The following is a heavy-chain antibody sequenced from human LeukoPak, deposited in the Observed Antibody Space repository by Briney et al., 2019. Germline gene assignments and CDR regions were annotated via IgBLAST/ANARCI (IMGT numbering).Heavy chain of an antibody. Sequence: SETLSLTCTVSGGSISSYYWSWIRQPPGKGLEWIGYIHASGSTNQSPSLKSRVTISVDTSKNQFSLKLTSVTAADTAVYYCARGRPVTGSFYFDYWGQGTLVTASS. J-gene: IGHJ4*02. CDR1: GGSISSYY. V-gene: IGHV4-59*01. CDR2: IHASGST. D-gene: IGHD1-26*01. CDR3: ARGRPVTGSFYFDY.